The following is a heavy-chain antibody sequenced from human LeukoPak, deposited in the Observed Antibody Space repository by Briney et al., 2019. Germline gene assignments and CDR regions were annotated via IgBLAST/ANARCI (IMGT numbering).Heavy chain of an antibody. V-gene: IGHV3-48*04. CDR3: ARDFFPTMIVVVTHDAFDI. J-gene: IGHJ3*02. D-gene: IGHD3-22*01. Sequence: GGSLRLSCAASGFTFSSYSMNWVRQAPGKGLEWISYISSSSSTIYYADSVKGRFTISRDNAKNSLYLQMNSLRAEDTAVYYCARDFFPTMIVVVTHDAFDIWGQGTMVTVSS. CDR2: ISSSSSTI. CDR1: GFTFSSYS.